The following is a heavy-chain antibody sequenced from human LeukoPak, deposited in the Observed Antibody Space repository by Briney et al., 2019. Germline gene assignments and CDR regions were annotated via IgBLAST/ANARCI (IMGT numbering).Heavy chain of an antibody. V-gene: IGHV6-1*01. CDR1: GDSVSSNGAA. CDR3: ARLNWNDAYDAFDI. J-gene: IGHJ3*02. CDR2: TYYRSKWYN. Sequence: SQTLSLTCAISGDSVSSNGAAWNWVRQSPSRGLEWLGRTYYRSKWYNNYAVSVKSRITINPDTSKNQFSLQLNSVTPEDTAVYYCARLNWNDAYDAFDIWGQGTMVTVSS. D-gene: IGHD1-20*01.